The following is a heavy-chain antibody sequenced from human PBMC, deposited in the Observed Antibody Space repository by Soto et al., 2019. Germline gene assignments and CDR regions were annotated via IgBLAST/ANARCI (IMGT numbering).Heavy chain of an antibody. CDR2: ISGSGVST. CDR3: AKDNHLRSGYTTVDD. Sequence: TLMSYAMSWVLHTQGKGLEWVSAISGSGVSTYYADSVKGRFTISRDNSKNTLYLQMNSLRAEDTAVYYCAKDNHLRSGYTTVDDWGQGALVSFTS. D-gene: IGHD3-22*01. J-gene: IGHJ4*02. V-gene: IGHV3-23*01. CDR1: TLMSYA.